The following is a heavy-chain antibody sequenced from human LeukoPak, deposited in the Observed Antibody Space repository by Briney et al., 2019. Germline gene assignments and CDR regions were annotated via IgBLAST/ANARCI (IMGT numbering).Heavy chain of an antibody. CDR2: INHSGST. CDR3: ARGHPPAY. V-gene: IGHV4-34*01. J-gene: IGHJ4*02. CDR1: GGSFSGYY. Sequence: SETLSLTCAVYGGSFSGYYWSWIRQPPGKGLEWIGEINHSGSTNYNPSLKSRVTISVDTSKNQFSLMLSSVTAADTAVYYCARGHPPAYWGQGTLVTVSS.